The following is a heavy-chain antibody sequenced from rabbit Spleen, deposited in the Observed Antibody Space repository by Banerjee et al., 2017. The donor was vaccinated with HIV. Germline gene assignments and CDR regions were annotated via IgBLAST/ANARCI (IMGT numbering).Heavy chain of an antibody. CDR3: ARDSGTSFSSYGMDL. CDR2: IDPVFGST. J-gene: IGHJ6*01. Sequence: QEQLVESGGGLVQPGGSLKLSCKASGFDFSSYGVSWVRQAPGKGLEWIGYIDPVFGSTYYASWVNGRFTISRDNAQNTVYLQLNSLTAADTATYFCARDSGTSFSSYGMDLWGPGTLVTVS. D-gene: IGHD8-1*01. CDR1: GFDFSSYG. V-gene: IGHV1S47*01.